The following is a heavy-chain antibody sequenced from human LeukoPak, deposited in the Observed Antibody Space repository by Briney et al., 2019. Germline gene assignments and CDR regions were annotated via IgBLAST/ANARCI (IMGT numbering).Heavy chain of an antibody. CDR3: ARGGYGSIDY. CDR2: VNNDGSIT. CDR1: GFTFSNYW. V-gene: IGHV3-74*01. D-gene: IGHD4-17*01. Sequence: GGSLRLSCAASGFTFSNYWVHWVRQAPGKGLVWVSFVNNDGSITSYADSVKGRFTISRDNPKNTLFLQMNSLRAEDTAVYYCARGGYGSIDYWGQGTLVTVSS. J-gene: IGHJ4*02.